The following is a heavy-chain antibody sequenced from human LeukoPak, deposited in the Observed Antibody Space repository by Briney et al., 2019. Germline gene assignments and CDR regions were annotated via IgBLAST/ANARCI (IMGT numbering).Heavy chain of an antibody. J-gene: IGHJ4*02. D-gene: IGHD3-10*01. V-gene: IGHV4-34*01. CDR3: ARGRIYYYGSGSYQITLPFDY. Sequence: KPSETLSLTCTVSGGSISSYYWSWIRQPPGKGLEWIGEINHSGSTNYNPSLKSRVTISVDTSKNQFSLKLSSVTAADTAVYYCARGRIYYYGSGSYQITLPFDYWGQGTLVTVSS. CDR2: INHSGST. CDR1: GGSISSYY.